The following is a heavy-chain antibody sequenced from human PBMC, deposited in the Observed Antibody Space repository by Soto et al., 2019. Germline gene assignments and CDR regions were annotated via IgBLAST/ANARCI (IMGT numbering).Heavy chain of an antibody. CDR3: ARCYGSGSYFSPYYYYYGMDV. V-gene: IGHV3-7*01. Sequence: GGSLRLSCAASGFTFSSYWMSWVRQAPGKGLEWVANIKQDGSEKYYVDSVKGRFTISRDNAKNSLYLQMNSLRAEDTAVYYCARCYGSGSYFSPYYYYYGMDVWGQGTTVTVSS. CDR2: IKQDGSEK. CDR1: GFTFSSYW. D-gene: IGHD3-10*01. J-gene: IGHJ6*02.